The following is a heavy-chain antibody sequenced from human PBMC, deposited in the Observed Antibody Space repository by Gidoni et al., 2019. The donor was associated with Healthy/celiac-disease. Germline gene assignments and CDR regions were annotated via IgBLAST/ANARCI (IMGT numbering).Heavy chain of an antibody. CDR1: GFTFSSYR. Sequence: EVQLVESGGGLVKPGGSLRLSCAASGFTFSSYRMNWVRQAPGKGLEWVSSISSSSSYIYYADSVKGRFTISRDNAKNSLYLQMNSLRAEDTAVYYCARTRDCSSTSCYFFYGMDVWGQGTTVTVSS. V-gene: IGHV3-21*01. D-gene: IGHD2-2*01. CDR3: ARTRDCSSTSCYFFYGMDV. CDR2: ISSSSSYI. J-gene: IGHJ6*02.